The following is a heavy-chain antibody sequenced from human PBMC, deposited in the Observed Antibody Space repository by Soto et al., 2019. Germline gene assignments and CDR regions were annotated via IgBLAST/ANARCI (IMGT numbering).Heavy chain of an antibody. CDR1: GFTFSSYG. Sequence: QVQLVESGGGVVQPGRSLRLSCAASGFTFSSYGMHWVRHAPGKGLEWVAVISYDGSNKYYADSVKGRFTISRDNSKNTLYLQMNSLRAEDTAVYYCAKERESSSWYRAFDIWGQGTMVTVSS. D-gene: IGHD6-13*01. CDR2: ISYDGSNK. CDR3: AKERESSSWYRAFDI. V-gene: IGHV3-30*18. J-gene: IGHJ3*02.